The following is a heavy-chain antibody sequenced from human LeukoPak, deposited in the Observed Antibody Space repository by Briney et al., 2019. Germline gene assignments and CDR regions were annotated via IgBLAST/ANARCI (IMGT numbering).Heavy chain of an antibody. CDR1: GGTSSSYA. J-gene: IGHJ4*02. D-gene: IGHD3-3*01. V-gene: IGHV1-69*13. CDR2: IIPIFGTA. CDR3: AITIFGVVTFDY. Sequence: ASVKVSCKASGGTSSSYAISWVRQAPGQGFEWMGGIIPIFGTANYAQKFQGRVTITADESTSTAYMELSSLRSEDTAVYYCAITIFGVVTFDYWGQGTLVTVSS.